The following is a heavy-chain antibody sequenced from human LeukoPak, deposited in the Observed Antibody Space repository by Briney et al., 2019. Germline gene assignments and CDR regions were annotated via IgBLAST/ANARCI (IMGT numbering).Heavy chain of an antibody. CDR3: AKPLRPTTSYFDC. V-gene: IGHV3-23*01. CDR1: GFTFSSYE. CDR2: IFDDGANT. Sequence: GGSLRLSCAASGFTFSSYEMNWVRQAPGKGLEWVSSIFDDGANTYYADSVKGRFTISRDNSKNTLFLQMNSLRVDDTAIYYCAKPLRPTTSYFDCWGQGTLVTVSS. D-gene: IGHD1-1*01. J-gene: IGHJ4*02.